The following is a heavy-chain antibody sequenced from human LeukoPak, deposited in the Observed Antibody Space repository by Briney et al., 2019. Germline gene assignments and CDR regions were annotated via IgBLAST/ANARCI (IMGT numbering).Heavy chain of an antibody. D-gene: IGHD5-12*01. J-gene: IGHJ4*02. Sequence: PGGSLRLSCAASGFTFSSYWMHWVRQAPGKGLVWVSRINSDGSSTSYADSVKGRFTISRDNAKNTLYLQMNSLRAEDTAVYYCARAHGYSGYGVGCIDYWGQGTLVTVSP. V-gene: IGHV3-74*01. CDR2: INSDGSST. CDR1: GFTFSSYW. CDR3: ARAHGYSGYGVGCIDY.